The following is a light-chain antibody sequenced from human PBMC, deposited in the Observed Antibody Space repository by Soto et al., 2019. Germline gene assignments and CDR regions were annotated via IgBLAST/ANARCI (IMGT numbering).Light chain of an antibody. V-gene: IGKV2-28*01. Sequence: EIVLTQSPLSLPVTPGEPASISCRSSQNLLHSNGYNYLNWYLQKPGQSPQLLIYLGSNRASGVPDRFSGSGSGTDFTLTINRVEAEDVGLHFCAQGLATPFTFGGGTKVEIK. J-gene: IGKJ4*01. CDR1: QNLLHSNGYNY. CDR2: LGS. CDR3: AQGLATPFT.